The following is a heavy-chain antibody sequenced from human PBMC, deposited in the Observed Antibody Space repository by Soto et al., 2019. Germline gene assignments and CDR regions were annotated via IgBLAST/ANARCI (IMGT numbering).Heavy chain of an antibody. Sequence: SSETLSLTCAVYGGSFSGYYWSWIRQPPGKGLEWIGEINHSGSTNYNPSLKSRVTISVDTSKNQFSLKLSSVTAADTAVYYCARDNYYDSSGSKAFDYWGQGTLVTVSS. D-gene: IGHD3-22*01. V-gene: IGHV4-34*01. CDR1: GGSFSGYY. J-gene: IGHJ4*02. CDR2: INHSGST. CDR3: ARDNYYDSSGSKAFDY.